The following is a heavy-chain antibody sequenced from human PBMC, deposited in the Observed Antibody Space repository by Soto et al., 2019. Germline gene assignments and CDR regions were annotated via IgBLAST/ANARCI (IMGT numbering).Heavy chain of an antibody. Sequence: PSETLSLTCTVSGGSISSSSYYWGWIRQPPGKGLEWIGSIYNSGSTYYNQSLKSRVTISVDTSKNQLSLKLSSVTAADTVVYYCARRGIAVAGTTPTFDIWGQGTMVS. D-gene: IGHD6-19*01. CDR1: GGSISSSSYY. V-gene: IGHV4-39*01. CDR3: ARRGIAVAGTTPTFDI. J-gene: IGHJ3*02. CDR2: IYNSGST.